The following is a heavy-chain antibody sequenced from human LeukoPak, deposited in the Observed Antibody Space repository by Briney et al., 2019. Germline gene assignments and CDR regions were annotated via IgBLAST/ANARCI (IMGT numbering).Heavy chain of an antibody. D-gene: IGHD1-26*01. CDR2: ISATGFTT. V-gene: IGHV3-23*01. CDR1: GFTFTSYT. Sequence: GGSLRLSCAASGFTFTSYTMSWVRQAPGKGLEWISVISATGFTTYHTDSVKGRFTISRDNSKSMLYLQMDGLRAEDTAIYFCTKDVQVGPTRGFFDFWGQGTLVTVSS. CDR3: TKDVQVGPTRGFFDF. J-gene: IGHJ4*03.